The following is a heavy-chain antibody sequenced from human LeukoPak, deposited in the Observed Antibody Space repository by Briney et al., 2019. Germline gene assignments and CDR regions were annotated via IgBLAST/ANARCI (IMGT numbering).Heavy chain of an antibody. D-gene: IGHD3-10*01. V-gene: IGHV4-59*08. CDR3: ARHGRSLLTMIRGYYFDY. Sequence: SETLSLTCTVSGGSISSHYWSWIRQPPGKGLEWSGYIYHSGGTNYNPSLKSRVTISVDTSKNQFSLKLSCVTAAYTAVYYCARHGRSLLTMIRGYYFDYWGEGRLVTVSS. J-gene: IGHJ4*02. CDR1: GGSISSHY. CDR2: IYHSGGT.